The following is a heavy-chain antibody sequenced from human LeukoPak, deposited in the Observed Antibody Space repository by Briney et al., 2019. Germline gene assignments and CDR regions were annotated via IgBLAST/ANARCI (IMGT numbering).Heavy chain of an antibody. CDR2: IDHSGST. D-gene: IGHD6-19*01. CDR3: ARVAVAGTNWFDP. CDR1: GGSFSGYY. J-gene: IGHJ5*02. Sequence: SETLSLTCAVYGGSFSGYYWSWIRQPPGNGLEWIGEIDHSGSTNYNPSLKSRVTISVDTSKNQFSLRLSFVTAADPAVYYCARVAVAGTNWFDPWGQGTLVTVSS. V-gene: IGHV4-34*01.